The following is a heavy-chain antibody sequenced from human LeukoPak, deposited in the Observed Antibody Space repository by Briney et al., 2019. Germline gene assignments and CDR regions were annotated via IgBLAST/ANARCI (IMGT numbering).Heavy chain of an antibody. Sequence: PSETLSLTCTVSGGSISSYYWSWIRQPPGKGLEWIGYIYYSGSTNYNPSLRSRVTISVDTSKNQFSLKLSSVTAADTAVYYCARLYSSSWYGPLYYYYMDVWGKGTTVTVSS. J-gene: IGHJ6*03. V-gene: IGHV4-59*01. CDR3: ARLYSSSWYGPLYYYYMDV. CDR2: IYYSGST. D-gene: IGHD6-13*01. CDR1: GGSISSYY.